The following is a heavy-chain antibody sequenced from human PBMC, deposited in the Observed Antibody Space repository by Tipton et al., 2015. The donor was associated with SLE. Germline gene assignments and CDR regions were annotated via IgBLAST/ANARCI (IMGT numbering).Heavy chain of an antibody. V-gene: IGHV3-21*01. CDR1: GFSFSSYS. Sequence: SLRLSCAASGFSFSSYSMNWVRQAPGKGLEWVSSISSSSSYIYYADSVKGRFTISRDNAKNSLFLQMSSLTAADTAMYYCAKQYYYDTSGHLLDPGYFDYWGQGTLVTVSS. D-gene: IGHD3-22*01. CDR3: AKQYYYDTSGHLLDPGYFDY. CDR2: ISSSSSYI. J-gene: IGHJ4*02.